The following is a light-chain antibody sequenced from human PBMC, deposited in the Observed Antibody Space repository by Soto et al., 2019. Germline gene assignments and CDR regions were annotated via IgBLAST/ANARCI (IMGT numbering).Light chain of an antibody. V-gene: IGKV3-20*01. CDR1: QSVYNN. J-gene: IGKJ5*01. Sequence: EIVLTQSPGTLSLSPGERATLSCRASQSVYNNLAWYQQKPGQAPRLLIYGASTRATGISVRFSGSGSGTDFTLTISRLEPEDFAVYYCQQYGSSPVITFGQGTRVEIK. CDR3: QQYGSSPVIT. CDR2: GAS.